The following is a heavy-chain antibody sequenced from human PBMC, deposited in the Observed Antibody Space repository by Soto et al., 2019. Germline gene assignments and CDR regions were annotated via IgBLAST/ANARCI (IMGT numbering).Heavy chain of an antibody. Sequence: SETLSLTCAVSGGSISSSNWWSWVRQPPGKGLEWIGEIYHSGSTNYNPSLKSRVTISVDKSKNQFSLKLSSVTAADTAVYYCARPNWNGDGDPASFDYWGQGTLVTVS. CDR3: ARPNWNGDGDPASFDY. D-gene: IGHD1-1*01. CDR2: IYHSGST. J-gene: IGHJ4*02. CDR1: GGSISSSNW. V-gene: IGHV4-4*02.